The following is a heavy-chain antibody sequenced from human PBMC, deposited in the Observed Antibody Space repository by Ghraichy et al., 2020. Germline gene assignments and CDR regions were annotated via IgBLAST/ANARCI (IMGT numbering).Heavy chain of an antibody. D-gene: IGHD2-8*01. CDR3: ATGYCTNGVCYTYFDS. J-gene: IGHJ4*02. Sequence: PGGSLRLSCAASGFTFNKAWMSWVRQAPGTGLEWVGRIKSKPDGGTTDYAAPVKGRFSISRDDSKNTLYLQMNSLKTEDTAVYYCATGYCTNGVCYTYFDSWGQGTLVTVSS. CDR1: GFTFNKAW. CDR2: IKSKPDGGTT. V-gene: IGHV3-15*01.